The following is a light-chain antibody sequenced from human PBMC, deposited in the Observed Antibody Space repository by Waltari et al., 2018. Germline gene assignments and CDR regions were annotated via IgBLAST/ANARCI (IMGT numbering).Light chain of an antibody. V-gene: IGKV1-39*01. CDR1: QNINNY. J-gene: IGKJ4*01. CDR2: AAS. Sequence: DIQMTQXXSSLSASVGDTVTITCRASQNINNYLSWYQQRPGKAPKLLIYAASALQSGVPSRFSGRGSATDYTLTIISLQPEDSATYFCQQSYSTPLTFGGGTKVEIK. CDR3: QQSYSTPLT.